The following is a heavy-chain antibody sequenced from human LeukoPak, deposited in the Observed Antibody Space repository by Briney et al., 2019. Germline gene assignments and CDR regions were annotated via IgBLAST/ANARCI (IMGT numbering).Heavy chain of an antibody. CDR1: GFTFRNYG. V-gene: IGHV3-23*01. J-gene: IGHJ4*02. Sequence: GGSLRLSCAASGFTFRNYGMSWVRQAPGKGLEWVSTISGSGGSTYYADSVKGRFTISRDNSKNTLYLQMNSLRAEDTAVYYCARGPSGYHNTGGQGTLVTVSS. CDR3: ARGPSGYHNT. D-gene: IGHD5-12*01. CDR2: ISGSGGST.